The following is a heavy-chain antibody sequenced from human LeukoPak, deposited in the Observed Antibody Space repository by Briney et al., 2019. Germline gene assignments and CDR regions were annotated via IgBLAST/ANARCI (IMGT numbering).Heavy chain of an antibody. CDR2: INWNGGST. D-gene: IGHD1-26*01. Sequence: GGSLRLSCVASGFTFDDHDMSWVRQAPGKGLEWVSNINWNGGSTGYADSVKGRFTISRDNAKNSLYLQMNSLRAEDTALYYCTRGKMVGATAWGGLDYWGQGTLVTVSS. J-gene: IGHJ4*02. V-gene: IGHV3-20*04. CDR1: GFTFDDHD. CDR3: TRGKMVGATAWGGLDY.